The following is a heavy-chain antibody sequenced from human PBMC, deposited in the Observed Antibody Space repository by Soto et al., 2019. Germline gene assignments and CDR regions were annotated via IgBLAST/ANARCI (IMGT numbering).Heavy chain of an antibody. D-gene: IGHD3-22*01. CDR3: ARDGWYYDSSNIAAFDI. CDR1: GFTFDDYG. J-gene: IGHJ3*02. CDR2: INWNGGST. Sequence: PGGSLRLSCAASGFTFDDYGMSWVRQAPGKGLEWVSGINWNGGSTGYADSVKGRFTISRDNAKNSLYLQMNSLRAEDTALYYYARDGWYYDSSNIAAFDIWGQGTMVTVSS. V-gene: IGHV3-20*04.